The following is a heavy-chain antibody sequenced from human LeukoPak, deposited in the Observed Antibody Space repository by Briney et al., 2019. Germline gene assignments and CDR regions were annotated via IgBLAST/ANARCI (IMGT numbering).Heavy chain of an antibody. V-gene: IGHV3-7*03. J-gene: IGHJ6*02. CDR1: GFTFSDYW. Sequence: GGSLRLSCAASGFTFSDYWMHWVRQAPGKGLEWVANIKQDGSAKYYVDSVKGRFTISRDNAKNSLYLQMNSLRAEDTAVYYCAKDGYCSSTSCSNYYYYGMDVWGQGTTVTVSS. CDR3: AKDGYCSSTSCSNYYYYGMDV. CDR2: IKQDGSAK. D-gene: IGHD2-2*03.